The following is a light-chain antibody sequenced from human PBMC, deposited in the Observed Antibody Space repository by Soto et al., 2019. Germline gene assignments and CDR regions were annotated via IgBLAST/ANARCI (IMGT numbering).Light chain of an antibody. CDR2: DAS. V-gene: IGKV3-11*01. CDR3: QQRGTWPPT. Sequence: IVLTQSPATLSLSPGESVTLSCTTNQSVDTDFAWYQQKRGLPPRLLIYDASNRAIGIPARFSGRGSETDFSLTISSLEPEDFAVYYSQQRGTWPPTFGRGTRLEI. J-gene: IGKJ5*01. CDR1: QSVDTD.